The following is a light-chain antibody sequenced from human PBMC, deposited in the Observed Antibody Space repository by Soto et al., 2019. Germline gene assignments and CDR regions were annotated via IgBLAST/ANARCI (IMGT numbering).Light chain of an antibody. CDR1: QIINTW. Sequence: DIQMTQSPSSLSASVGDRVTITCRASQIINTWLAWYQQKPGKAPKLLIYRASNLVNGVPSRFSGSGSGTEFTLTISSLQPDDFSNYYCQQYETYSGTFGPGTKVDL. J-gene: IGKJ3*01. CDR3: QQYETYSGT. V-gene: IGKV1-5*03. CDR2: RAS.